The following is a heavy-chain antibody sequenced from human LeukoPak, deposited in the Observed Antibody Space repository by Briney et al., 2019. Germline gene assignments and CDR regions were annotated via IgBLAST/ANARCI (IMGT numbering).Heavy chain of an antibody. J-gene: IGHJ2*01. CDR2: ISDSGTNT. V-gene: IGHV3-23*01. CDR3: AKAYTGYSAAARGYFDL. D-gene: IGHD1-26*01. Sequence: GGSLRLSCAASGFSFSAYAMAWARQAPGKGLEWVSAISDSGTNTYYTDSVRGRFTVSRDNSKNTLYLQMNSLRAEDTAVYYCAKAYTGYSAAARGYFDLWGRGTLVTVSS. CDR1: GFSFSAYA.